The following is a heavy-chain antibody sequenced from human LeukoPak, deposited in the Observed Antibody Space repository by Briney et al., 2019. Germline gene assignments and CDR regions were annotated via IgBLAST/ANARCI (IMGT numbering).Heavy chain of an antibody. D-gene: IGHD5-18*01. J-gene: IGHJ3*02. CDR2: INPNSGGT. Sequence: GASVKVSCKASGYTFTGYYMHWVRQAPGQGLEWMGWINPNSGGTNYAQKFQGRVTMTRDTSISTAYMELSRLRSDDTAVYYCARVKNSYGPTEEAFDIWGQGTMVTVSS. CDR1: GYTFTGYY. V-gene: IGHV1-2*02. CDR3: ARVKNSYGPTEEAFDI.